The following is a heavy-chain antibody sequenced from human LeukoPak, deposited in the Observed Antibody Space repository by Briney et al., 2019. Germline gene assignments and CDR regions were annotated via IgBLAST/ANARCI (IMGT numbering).Heavy chain of an antibody. D-gene: IGHD2-15*01. CDR1: GFTFSSYA. CDR3: AKRVAVAATYYYFDY. CDR2: ISVSGGST. Sequence: GGSLRLSCAASGFTFSSYAMSWVRQAPGKGLEWVSVISVSGGSTYYADSVKGRFTISRDNSKNTLYLQMNSLRAEDTAVNYCAKRVAVAATYYYFDYWGQGTLVTVSS. J-gene: IGHJ4*02. V-gene: IGHV3-23*01.